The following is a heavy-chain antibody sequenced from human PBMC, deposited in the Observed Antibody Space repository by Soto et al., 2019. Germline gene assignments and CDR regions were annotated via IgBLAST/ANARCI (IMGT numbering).Heavy chain of an antibody. V-gene: IGHV3-74*01. CDR2: INPDGSIT. CDR1: GFTFSTSW. Sequence: EVQLVESGGGLVQPGGSLRLSCAASGFTFSTSWMHWVRQTPGKGLVWVSHINPDGSITNYADSAKGRFTISRDNAKNTLFLQMNNLRADDTSVYFCARDIGYGGNWGQGNLVTVSS. CDR3: ARDIGYGGN. D-gene: IGHD3-16*01. J-gene: IGHJ4*02.